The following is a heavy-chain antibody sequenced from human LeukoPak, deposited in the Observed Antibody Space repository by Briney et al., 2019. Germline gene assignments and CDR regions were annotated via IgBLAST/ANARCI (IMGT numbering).Heavy chain of an antibody. CDR3: ARTAAGPEY. CDR2: ISSDGSTT. V-gene: IGHV3-74*01. D-gene: IGHD6-19*01. Sequence: QPGGSLRLSCVASGFTISSYWMHWVRLAPGKGLVWVSRISSDGSTTNYADSVKGRFTISRDNAKNTLYLQMNSLTGEDTAVYFCARTAAGPEYWGQGTRVTVSS. CDR1: GFTISSYW. J-gene: IGHJ4*02.